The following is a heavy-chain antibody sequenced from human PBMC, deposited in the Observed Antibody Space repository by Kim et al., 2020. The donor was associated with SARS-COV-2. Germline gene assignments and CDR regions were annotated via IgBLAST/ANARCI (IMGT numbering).Heavy chain of an antibody. D-gene: IGHD4-17*01. V-gene: IGHV3-23*01. CDR3: AKGGPYGGKNRRWAFDL. CDR1: GFTFSSYA. CDR2: ISGSGGST. J-gene: IGHJ3*01. Sequence: GGSLRLSCAASGFTFSSYAMSWVRQAPGKGLEWVSAISGSGGSTYYADSVKGRFTISRDKSKNTLYLQMNSLRAEDTAVYYCAKGGPYGGKNRRWAFDLWGQGTMVTVSS.